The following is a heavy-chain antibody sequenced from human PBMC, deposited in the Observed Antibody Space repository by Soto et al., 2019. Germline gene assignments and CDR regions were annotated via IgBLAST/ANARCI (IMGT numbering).Heavy chain of an antibody. J-gene: IGHJ6*02. Sequence: QVQLQESGPGLVKPSETLSLTCTVSGDSISSYYWSWTRQPPGKGLEWIGYIYYSGSTNYNPSLKSRVIMSVDTSKKQFSLKLSSVTAADTAVYSCGRGRWNSAFHYSYSAMDVWGQGTTVTVSS. V-gene: IGHV4-59*01. D-gene: IGHD1-7*01. CDR1: GDSISSYY. CDR3: GRGRWNSAFHYSYSAMDV. CDR2: IYYSGST.